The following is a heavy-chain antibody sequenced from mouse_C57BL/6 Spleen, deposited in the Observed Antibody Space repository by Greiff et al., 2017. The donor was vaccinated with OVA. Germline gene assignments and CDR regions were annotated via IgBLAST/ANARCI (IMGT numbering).Heavy chain of an antibody. CDR3: ARGYDYDGSSWFAY. CDR1: GYTFTSYW. CDR2: IDPSDSYT. V-gene: IGHV1-69*01. D-gene: IGHD2-4*01. J-gene: IGHJ3*01. Sequence: QVHVKQPGAELVMPGASVKLSCKASGYTFTSYWMHWVKQRPGQGLEWIGEIDPSDSYTNYNQKFKGKSTLTVDKSSSTAYMQLSSLTSEDSAVYYCARGYDYDGSSWFAYWGQGTLVTVSA.